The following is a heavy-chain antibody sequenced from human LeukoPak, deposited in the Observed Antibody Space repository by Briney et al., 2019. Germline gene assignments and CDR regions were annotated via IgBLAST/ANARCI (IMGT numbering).Heavy chain of an antibody. D-gene: IGHD1-1*01. CDR1: GGSVTSYY. J-gene: IGHJ4*02. V-gene: IGHV4-59*02. CDR2: IYYSGST. Sequence: SETLSLTCTVSGGSVTSYYWSWIRQPPGKGLEWIGYIYYSGSTNYSPSLQSRVTISLDMSKNQFSLQLRFVTAADTAVYYCARDRLEVLDYYFDYWGQGTLVTVSS. CDR3: ARDRLEVLDYYFDY.